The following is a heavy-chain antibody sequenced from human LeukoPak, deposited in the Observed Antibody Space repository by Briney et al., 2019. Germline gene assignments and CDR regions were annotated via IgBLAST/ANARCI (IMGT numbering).Heavy chain of an antibody. J-gene: IGHJ4*02. Sequence: PGGSLRLSCTASGFTFDDYAMHWVRQAPGKGLEWVSGISWNSGSIGYADSVKGRFTISRDNAKNSLDLQMNSLRAEDTAVYYCTRGRSYDGSYSDYWGQGALVSVSS. CDR2: ISWNSGSI. CDR3: TRGRSYDGSYSDY. CDR1: GFTFDDYA. V-gene: IGHV3-9*01. D-gene: IGHD1-26*01.